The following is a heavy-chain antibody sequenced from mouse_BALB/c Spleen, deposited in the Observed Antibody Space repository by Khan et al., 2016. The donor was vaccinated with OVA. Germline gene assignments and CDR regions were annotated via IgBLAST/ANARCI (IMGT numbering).Heavy chain of an antibody. Sequence: VQLQQSGAELVKPGASVKLSCTASGFNIKDTYMHWVKQRPEQGLEWIGRIDPANGNTKYDPKFQGKATITADTSSNTAYLHLSSLTSEDTAVYYCARRNFYYYAMDYWGQGPSVTVSS. J-gene: IGHJ4*01. CDR2: IDPANGNT. CDR1: GFNIKDTY. V-gene: IGHV14-3*02. CDR3: ARRNFYYYAMDY.